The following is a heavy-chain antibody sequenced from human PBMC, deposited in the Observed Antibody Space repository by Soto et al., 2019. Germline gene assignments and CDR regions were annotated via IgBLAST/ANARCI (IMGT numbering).Heavy chain of an antibody. CDR3: ARQPRP. CDR1: GGSISSGGYS. CDR2: ISHSGST. V-gene: IGHV4-30-2*01. Sequence: QLQLQESGSGLLKPSQTLSLTCAVSGGSISSGGYSCSWIRQPPGKVLEWIAYISHSGSTSYNPSLTSRVTIPVDRSKNQCSLKLSAVTAAATAVYYCARQPRPLGQGTLVTVSS. J-gene: IGHJ5*02.